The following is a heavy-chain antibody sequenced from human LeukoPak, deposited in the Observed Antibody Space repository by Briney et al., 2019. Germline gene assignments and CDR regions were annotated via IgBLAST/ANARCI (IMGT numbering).Heavy chain of an antibody. D-gene: IGHD6-19*01. V-gene: IGHV4-34*01. CDR3: ARDFSSGWLPFDY. CDR1: GGSFSGYY. Sequence: SETLSLTCAVYGGSFSGYYWSWIRQPPGKGLEWIGEINHSGSTNYNPSLKSRVTISVDTSKNQFSLKLSSVTAADTAVYYCARDFSSGWLPFDYWGQGTLVTVSS. J-gene: IGHJ4*02. CDR2: INHSGST.